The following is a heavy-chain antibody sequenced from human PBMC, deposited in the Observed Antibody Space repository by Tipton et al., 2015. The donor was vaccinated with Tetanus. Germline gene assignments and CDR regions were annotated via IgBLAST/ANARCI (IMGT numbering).Heavy chain of an antibody. CDR1: GGSISGSGYF. Sequence: TLSLTCNVSGGSISGSGYFWNWIRQPPGKGLEWIGYIYYSGNSDYNPSLKSRVTLSVDTSNNQFSLKLNSVTAADTAVYYCARLASYSNHLDAWGQGALVTVSS. V-gene: IGHV4-30-4*08. J-gene: IGHJ4*02. D-gene: IGHD4-11*01. CDR3: ARLASYSNHLDA. CDR2: IYYSGNS.